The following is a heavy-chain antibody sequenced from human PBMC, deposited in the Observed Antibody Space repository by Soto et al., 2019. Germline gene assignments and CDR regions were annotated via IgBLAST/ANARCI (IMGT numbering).Heavy chain of an antibody. CDR1: GGSISSSSYY. CDR2: IYYSGST. CDR3: ANTGSRYYYYGMDV. Sequence: SETLSLTFTVSGGSISSSSYYWGWIRQPPGKGLEWIGSIYYSGSTYYNPSLKSRVTISVDTSKNQFSLKLSSVTAADTAVYYCANTGSRYYYYGMDVWGQGTTVTVSS. V-gene: IGHV4-39*01. J-gene: IGHJ6*02.